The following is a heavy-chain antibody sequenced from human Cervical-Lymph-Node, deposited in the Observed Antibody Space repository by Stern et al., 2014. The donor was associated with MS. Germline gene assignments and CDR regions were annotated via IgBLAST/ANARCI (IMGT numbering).Heavy chain of an antibody. CDR3: ASERYTYYDDQRPPGGFDP. CDR2: VVVFNGYV. D-gene: IGHD5-18*01. Sequence: QLVQSGPEVKKPGTSVKVSCKASGITFSHSAIQWLRQARGQRPEWIGWVVVFNGYVNYAPRCQERVTITRDMSTSTVYMELRSLKSEDTAIYYCASERYTYYDDQRPPGGFDPWGQGTLVTVSS. CDR1: GITFSHSA. J-gene: IGHJ5*02. V-gene: IGHV1-58*02.